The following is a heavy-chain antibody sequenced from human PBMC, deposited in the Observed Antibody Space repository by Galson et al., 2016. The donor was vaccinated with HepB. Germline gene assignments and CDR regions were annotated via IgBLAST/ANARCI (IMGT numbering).Heavy chain of an antibody. CDR3: VKSQRGPEFGVERYHFDY. J-gene: IGHJ4*02. V-gene: IGHV2-5*02. CDR2: FYWDDDK. CDR1: GFSLTDNGVA. D-gene: IGHD3-3*01. Sequence: PALVKPTQTLTLTCTFSGFSLTDNGVAVGWIRQPPGKALEWLALFYWDDDKVYSPSLKRRLTITKDTPKSQVVLTMTTVDPADTATYYCVKSQRGPEFGVERYHFDYWGQGTQVTVSS.